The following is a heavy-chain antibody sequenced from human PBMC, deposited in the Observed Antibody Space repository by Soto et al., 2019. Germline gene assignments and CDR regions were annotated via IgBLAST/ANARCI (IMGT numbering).Heavy chain of an antibody. J-gene: IGHJ6*02. CDR3: ARQGACSSTSCPAYYYYYAMDV. Sequence: CKGSRYSFTSYWIGWVRQMPGKGLEWMGIIYPGDSETRYSPSFQGQVTISADKSTSTAYLQMNSLRAEDTAVYFCARQGACSSTSCPAYYYYYAMDVWGQGTTVTVSS. CDR1: RYSFTSYW. D-gene: IGHD2-2*01. CDR2: IYPGDSET. V-gene: IGHV5-51*01.